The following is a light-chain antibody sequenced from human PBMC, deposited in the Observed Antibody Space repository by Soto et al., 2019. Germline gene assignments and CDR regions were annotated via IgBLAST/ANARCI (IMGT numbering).Light chain of an antibody. V-gene: IGKV1-5*01. CDR1: QSIINW. CDR2: GAS. Sequence: DVQMTQSPSTLSASVGGRVTITCRASQSIINWLAWYQQKPGKAPKLLIYGASSLESGVPSRFSGSGSGTEFTLTITNLQPDDFATYYCQQYDSFSGTFGPGTKV. J-gene: IGKJ1*01. CDR3: QQYDSFSGT.